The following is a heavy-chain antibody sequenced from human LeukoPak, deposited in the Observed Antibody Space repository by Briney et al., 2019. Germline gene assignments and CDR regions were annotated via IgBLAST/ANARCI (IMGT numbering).Heavy chain of an antibody. CDR3: ASGYSSDWYCGGSDY. CDR1: GFDFSIYG. D-gene: IGHD6-13*01. CDR2: ISYDGSIT. J-gene: IGHJ4*02. Sequence: PGRSLRPSCAASGFDFSIYGMHWVRQAPGKGLEWVALISYDGSITHYADSVKGRFAISRDNSKETLSLQMNSLRPEDTAVYYCASGYSSDWYCGGSDYWGGETGVSVSP. V-gene: IGHV3-30*03.